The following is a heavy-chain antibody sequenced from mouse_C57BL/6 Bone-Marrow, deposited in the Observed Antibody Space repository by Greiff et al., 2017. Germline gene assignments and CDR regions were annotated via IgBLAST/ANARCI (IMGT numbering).Heavy chain of an antibody. D-gene: IGHD1-1*01. Sequence: EVQVVESGRGLVKPGGSLKLSCAASGFTFSSYAMSWVRQTPEKRLEWVATISDGGSYTYYPDNVKGRFTISRDNAKNNLYLQMSHLKSEDTAMYYCAREDYGSSFPFAYWGQGTLVTVSA. J-gene: IGHJ3*01. V-gene: IGHV5-4*01. CDR3: AREDYGSSFPFAY. CDR2: ISDGGSYT. CDR1: GFTFSSYA.